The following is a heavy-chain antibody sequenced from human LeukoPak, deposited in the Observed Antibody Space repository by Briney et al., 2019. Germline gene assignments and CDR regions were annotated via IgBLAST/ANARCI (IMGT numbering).Heavy chain of an antibody. V-gene: IGHV3-48*04. CDR3: AREYVWGSSRYLDY. J-gene: IGHJ4*02. CDR1: GFTFSSYS. Sequence: GGSLRLSRAASGFTFSSYSINWVRQAPGKGLEWVSFISSGRTTIFYADSVKGRFTISRDNAKNSLHLQLNSLRAEDTAVYYCAREYVWGSSRYLDYWGQGTLVTVSS. D-gene: IGHD3-16*02. CDR2: ISSGRTTI.